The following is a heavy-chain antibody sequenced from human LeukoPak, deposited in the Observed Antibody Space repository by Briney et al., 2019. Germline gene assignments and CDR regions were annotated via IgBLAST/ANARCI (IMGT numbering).Heavy chain of an antibody. CDR3: ARGGFGMTVAQFDY. D-gene: IGHD6-19*01. CDR1: GDSVSSNSAS. CDR2: TYYRSKWYF. Sequence: SQTLSLTCAISGDSVSSNSASWNGIRQSPSRGLEWLGRTYYRSKWYFDYAVSVKSRLTINPDTSKNQFSLQLDSVTPEDTAVYYCARGGFGMTVAQFDYWGQGTLVTVSS. J-gene: IGHJ4*02. V-gene: IGHV6-1*01.